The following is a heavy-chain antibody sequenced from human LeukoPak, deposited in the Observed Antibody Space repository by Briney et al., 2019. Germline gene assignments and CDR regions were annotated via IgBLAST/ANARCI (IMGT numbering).Heavy chain of an antibody. Sequence: GRSLRLSCAASGFTFSSYGMHWVRQAPGKGLEWVAVISYDGSNKYYADSVKGRFTISRDNSKNTLYLQMNSLRAEDTAVYYCAKGTDYGDYFLFDYWGQGTLVTVSS. J-gene: IGHJ4*02. V-gene: IGHV3-30*18. CDR3: AKGTDYGDYFLFDY. CDR1: GFTFSSYG. D-gene: IGHD4-17*01. CDR2: ISYDGSNK.